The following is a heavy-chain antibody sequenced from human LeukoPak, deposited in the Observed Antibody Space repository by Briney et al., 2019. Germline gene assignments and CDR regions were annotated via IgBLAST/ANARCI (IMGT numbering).Heavy chain of an antibody. V-gene: IGHV3-30*18. D-gene: IGHD3-10*01. Sequence: PGGSLRLSCAASGFTFSSYGMHWVRQAPGKGLEWVAVISYDGSNKYYADSVKGRFTISRDNSKNRLYPQMNSLRAQDTAVYYCAKDAWFGALGYAFDIWGQGTMVTVSS. CDR3: AKDAWFGALGYAFDI. CDR1: GFTFSSYG. J-gene: IGHJ3*02. CDR2: ISYDGSNK.